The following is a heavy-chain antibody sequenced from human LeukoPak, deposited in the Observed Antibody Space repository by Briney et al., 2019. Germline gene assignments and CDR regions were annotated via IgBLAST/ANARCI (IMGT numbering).Heavy chain of an antibody. Sequence: GGSLRLSCAGSDFSLITYAMSWVRQAPGKGLEWVSTITGRGDATYYADSVKGRFTISRDNSKNTLYLQMNSLRADDPAVYYCARTGYDGSPYYYYYYMDVWGKGTTVTISS. D-gene: IGHD5-24*01. V-gene: IGHV3-23*01. CDR2: ITGRGDAT. CDR1: DFSLITYA. J-gene: IGHJ6*03. CDR3: ARTGYDGSPYYYYYYMDV.